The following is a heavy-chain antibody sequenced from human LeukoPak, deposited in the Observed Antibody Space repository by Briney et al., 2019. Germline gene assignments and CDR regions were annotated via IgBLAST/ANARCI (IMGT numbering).Heavy chain of an antibody. CDR2: ISSSGSTI. CDR1: GFTFSSYE. CDR3: ARESIAAAGTSVDY. D-gene: IGHD6-13*01. Sequence: LSGGSLRLSCAASGFTFSSYEMNWVRQAPGKGPEWVSYISSSGSTIYYADSVKGRFTISRDNAKTSLYLQMNSLRAEDTAVYYCARESIAAAGTSVDYWGQGTLVTVSS. V-gene: IGHV3-48*03. J-gene: IGHJ4*02.